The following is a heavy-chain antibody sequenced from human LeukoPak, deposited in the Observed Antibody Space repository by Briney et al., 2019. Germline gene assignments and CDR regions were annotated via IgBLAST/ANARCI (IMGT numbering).Heavy chain of an antibody. CDR1: GYTFTSYD. D-gene: IGHD3-9*01. CDR3: ARGGGLRDILTGYYKPVTGVES. CDR2: MNPNSGNT. J-gene: IGHJ4*02. V-gene: IGHV1-8*01. Sequence: GASVKVSCKASGYTFTSYDINWVRQATGQGLEWMGWMNPNSGNTGYAQKFQGRVTMTRNTSISTAYMELSSLRSEDTAVYYCARGGGLRDILTGYYKPVTGVESWGQGTLVTVSS.